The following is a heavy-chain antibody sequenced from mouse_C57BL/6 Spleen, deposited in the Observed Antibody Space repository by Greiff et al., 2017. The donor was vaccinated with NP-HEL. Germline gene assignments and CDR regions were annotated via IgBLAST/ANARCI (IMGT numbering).Heavy chain of an antibody. CDR2: INPSTGGT. Sequence: EVKLQQSGPELVKPGASVKISCKASGYSFTGYYMNWVKQSPEKSLEWIGEINPSTGGTTYNQKFKAKATLTVDKSSSTAYMQLKSLTSEDSAVYYCARLWLRRDYYAMDYWGQGTSVTVSS. CDR3: ARLWLRRDYYAMDY. V-gene: IGHV1-42*01. D-gene: IGHD2-2*01. J-gene: IGHJ4*01. CDR1: GYSFTGYY.